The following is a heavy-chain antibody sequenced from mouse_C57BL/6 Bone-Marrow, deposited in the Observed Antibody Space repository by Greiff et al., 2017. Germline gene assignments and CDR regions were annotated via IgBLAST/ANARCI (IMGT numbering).Heavy chain of an antibody. CDR1: GFNIKNTY. D-gene: IGHD2-4*01. CDR3: ARRGLRYWYFDV. Sequence: VHVKQSVAELVRPGASVKLSCTASGFNIKNTYMHWVKQRPEQGLEWIGRIDPANGNTKYAPKFKGKATITADKSSNTAYLQLSSLTSEDTAIYYCARRGLRYWYFDVWGTGTTVTVSS. J-gene: IGHJ1*03. CDR2: IDPANGNT. V-gene: IGHV14-3*01.